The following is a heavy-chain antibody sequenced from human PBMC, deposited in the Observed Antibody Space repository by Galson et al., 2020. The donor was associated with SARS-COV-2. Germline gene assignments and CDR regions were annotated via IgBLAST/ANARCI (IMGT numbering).Heavy chain of an antibody. D-gene: IGHD3-9*01. J-gene: IGHJ4*02. CDR1: GDSISNYY. CDR3: ARGSFNILTGYYIDD. V-gene: IGHV4-59*01. CDR2: IYHPGTT. Sequence: SETLSLTCSVSGDSISNYYWTWIRQPPGKALEWIGYIYHPGTTNYNPSLKSRVSISLDTSKKQFFLRLSSVTAADTAVYYCARGSFNILTGYYIDDWGQGALVTVPS.